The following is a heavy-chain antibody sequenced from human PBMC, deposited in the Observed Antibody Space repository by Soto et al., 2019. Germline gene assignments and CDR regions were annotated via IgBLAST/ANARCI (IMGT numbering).Heavy chain of an antibody. CDR3: ARNSYSSGWLRTLDY. CDR1: GYTFTSNY. CDR2: INPSDST. D-gene: IGHD6-25*01. V-gene: IGHV1-46*01. J-gene: IGHJ4*02. Sequence: ASVKVSCKASGYTFTSNYLHWVRQAPGQGLEWMGVINPSDSTSYAQRVQGRVTMTRDTSTTTVYMELSSLRYEDTAVYYCARNSYSSGWLRTLDYWGQGTLVTVSS.